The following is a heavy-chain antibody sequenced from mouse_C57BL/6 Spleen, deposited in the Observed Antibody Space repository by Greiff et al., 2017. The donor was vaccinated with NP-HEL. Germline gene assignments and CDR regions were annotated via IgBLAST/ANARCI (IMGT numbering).Heavy chain of an antibody. CDR1: GYSFTGYY. CDR3: ARGYGSSWYFDV. Sequence: EVQLQQSGPELVKPGASVKISCKASGYSFTGYYMNWVKQSPEKSLEWIGEINPSTGGTTYNQKFKAKATLTVDKSSSTAYMQLKSLTSEDSAVYYCARGYGSSWYFDVWGTGTTVTVSS. J-gene: IGHJ1*03. CDR2: INPSTGGT. D-gene: IGHD1-1*01. V-gene: IGHV1-42*01.